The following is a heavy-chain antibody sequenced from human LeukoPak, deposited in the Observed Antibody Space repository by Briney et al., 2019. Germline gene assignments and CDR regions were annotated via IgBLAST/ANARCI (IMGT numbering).Heavy chain of an antibody. CDR2: IPYDGSNK. CDR1: GFTFSSYA. J-gene: IGHJ6*02. CDR3: ARGSDGSSSEYYYYGMDV. Sequence: PGGSLRLSCAASGFTFSSYAMHWVRQAPGKGLEWVAVIPYDGSNKYYADSVKGRFTISRDNSKNTLYLQMNSLRAEDTAVYYCARGSDGSSSEYYYYGMDVWGQGTTVTVSS. D-gene: IGHD6-6*01. V-gene: IGHV3-30-3*01.